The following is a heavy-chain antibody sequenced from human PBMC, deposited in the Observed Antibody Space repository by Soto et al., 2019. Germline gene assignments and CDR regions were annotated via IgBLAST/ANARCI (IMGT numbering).Heavy chain of an antibody. D-gene: IGHD2-2*01. J-gene: IGHJ6*02. CDR3: AKAATYCSSNSCLRPANPDV. CDR2: ISDGGGST. V-gene: IGHV3-23*01. CDR1: GFTFSSYT. Sequence: XGWLRRTCAASGFTFSSYTVTWVRQAPGKGLEWVSAISDGGGSTYYADSVKGRFTISRDNSKNTLFLQMNSLRAEDTAVYYCAKAATYCSSNSCLRPANPDVWGQGTTVTVSS.